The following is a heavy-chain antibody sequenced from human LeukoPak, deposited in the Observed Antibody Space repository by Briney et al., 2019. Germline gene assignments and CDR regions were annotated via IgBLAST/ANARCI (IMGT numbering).Heavy chain of an antibody. Sequence: PGGSLRLSCAASGFTFDDYAMHWVRQATGKGLEWVSAIGTAGDTYYPGSVKGRFTISRENAKNSLYLQMNSLRAGDTAVYYCAKAVGATSRGIFDYWGQGTLVTVSS. D-gene: IGHD1-26*01. CDR3: AKAVGATSRGIFDY. CDR2: IGTAGDT. J-gene: IGHJ4*02. V-gene: IGHV3-13*01. CDR1: GFTFDDYA.